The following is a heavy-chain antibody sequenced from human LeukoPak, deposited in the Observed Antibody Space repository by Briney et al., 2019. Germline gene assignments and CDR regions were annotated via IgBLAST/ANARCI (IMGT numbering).Heavy chain of an antibody. V-gene: IGHV1-2*02. CDR3: AREAETTLNWFDP. Sequence: ASVKVSCKASGYTFSGYYMHWVRQAPGQGLEWMGWINPNSGGTKYAQKFQGRVTMTRDTSISTAYMELSRLRSDDTAVYYCAREAETTLNWFDPWGQGTLVTVSS. CDR2: INPNSGGT. CDR1: GYTFSGYY. J-gene: IGHJ5*02. D-gene: IGHD1-1*01.